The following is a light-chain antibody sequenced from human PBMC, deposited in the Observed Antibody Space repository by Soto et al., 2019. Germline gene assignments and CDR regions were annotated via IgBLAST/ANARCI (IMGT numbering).Light chain of an antibody. J-gene: IGLJ2*01. Sequence: QAVVTQSSSASASLGSSVKLTCTLSSGHSSYIIAWHQQQPGKAPRYLMKVEGSGSYNKGSGVPDRFSGSRSGADRYLTISNLQSEDEADYYCETWDSNTRVFGGGTKLTVL. CDR3: ETWDSNTRV. CDR2: VEGSGSY. CDR1: SGHSSYI. V-gene: IGLV4-60*03.